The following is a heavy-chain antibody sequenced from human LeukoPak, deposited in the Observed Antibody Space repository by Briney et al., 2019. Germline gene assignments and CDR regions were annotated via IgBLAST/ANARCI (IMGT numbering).Heavy chain of an antibody. CDR2: IYHSGST. J-gene: IGHJ5*02. D-gene: IGHD2-2*01. CDR3: ARLNPANHCFDP. Sequence: NTSETLSLTCSVSGDSIGSSAYYWGWIRQSPGKGLEWLGSIYHSGSTYDNPSLKSRVTISVDTSKNQFSLKLDSVTAADTAVYSCARLNPANHCFDPWGQGTLVTVSS. V-gene: IGHV4-39*01. CDR1: GDSIGSSAYY.